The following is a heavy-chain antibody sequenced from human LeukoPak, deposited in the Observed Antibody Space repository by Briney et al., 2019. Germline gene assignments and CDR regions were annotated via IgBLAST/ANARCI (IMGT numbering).Heavy chain of an antibody. CDR1: RGTFISYV. V-gene: IGHV1-2*02. D-gene: IGHD3-22*01. CDR3: ARGPLTYYYDGSGYPPYFDY. J-gene: IGHJ4*02. Sequence: ASVKVSCMASRGTFISYVISWVRQAPRQGVAWMGWINPNSGGTNDEQKFQGRVTMTGDKSISTAYMELSSLRSEDKAVYYGARGPLTYYYDGSGYPPYFDYWGQGPVVSVS. CDR2: INPNSGGT.